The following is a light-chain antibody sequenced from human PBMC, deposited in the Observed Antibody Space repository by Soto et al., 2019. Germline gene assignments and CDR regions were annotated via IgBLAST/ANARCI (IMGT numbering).Light chain of an antibody. V-gene: IGKV1-9*01. CDR3: QQLNSYPLFT. CDR2: AAS. CDR1: QVISSY. J-gene: IGKJ3*01. Sequence: DIQLTQSPSFLSASVGDRVTITCRASQVISSYLAWYQQNPGKAPTLLIYAASTLQSGATSRFSGSGSGTDFTLTISSLQPEDFATYYCQQLNSYPLFTFGPGTKVDIK.